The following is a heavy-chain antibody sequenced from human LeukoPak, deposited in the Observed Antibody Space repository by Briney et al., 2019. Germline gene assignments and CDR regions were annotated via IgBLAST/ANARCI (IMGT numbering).Heavy chain of an antibody. CDR3: ARLKDKDDAFDI. V-gene: IGHV4-34*01. CDR1: GESFSGYY. Sequence: SETLSLTCAVYGESFSGYYWSWIRQPPGKGLEWIGEINHSGSTNYNPSLKSRVTMSVDTSKNQFSLKLSSVTAADTAVYYCARLKDKDDAFDIWGQGTMVTVSS. CDR2: INHSGST. J-gene: IGHJ3*02.